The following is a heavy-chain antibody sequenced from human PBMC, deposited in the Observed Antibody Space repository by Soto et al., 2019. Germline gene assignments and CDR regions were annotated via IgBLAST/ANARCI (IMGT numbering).Heavy chain of an antibody. CDR2: IYYSGST. J-gene: IGHJ5*02. CDR3: ARDNIRYNWNYGHPNWFDP. CDR1: GGSISSGGYY. V-gene: IGHV4-31*03. D-gene: IGHD1-7*01. Sequence: QVQLQESGPGLVKPSQTLSLTCTVSGGSISSGGYYWSWIRQHPGKGLEWIGYIYYSGSTYYNPSPKSRVTISVDTSKNQFSLKLSSVTAADTAVYYCARDNIRYNWNYGHPNWFDPWGQGTLVTVSS.